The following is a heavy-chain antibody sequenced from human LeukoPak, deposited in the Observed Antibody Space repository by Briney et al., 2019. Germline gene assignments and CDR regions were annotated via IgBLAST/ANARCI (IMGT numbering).Heavy chain of an antibody. Sequence: GGSLRLSCAASGFTFSGYRTTWVRQAPGKGLEWVANIKVDGSEKYYVDSVKGRFTISRDNAKNLLHLQMNSLRAEDTGVYYCARGFYRPLLYAYWGQGTLVTVSS. D-gene: IGHD2-2*02. CDR1: GFTFSGYR. CDR2: IKVDGSEK. CDR3: ARGFYRPLLYAY. J-gene: IGHJ4*02. V-gene: IGHV3-7*01.